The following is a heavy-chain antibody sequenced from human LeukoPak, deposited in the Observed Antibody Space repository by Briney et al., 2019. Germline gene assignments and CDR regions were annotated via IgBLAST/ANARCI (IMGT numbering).Heavy chain of an antibody. D-gene: IGHD2-15*01. V-gene: IGHV3-23*01. CDR3: ARVMGASAAS. Sequence: GGSVPHSCAASGFAFSSYAMTWVRQAPGKGLEWVSGISGRGGSRYYADAVKGRFSISRDNSENTLLLQMNSLRAEDTGIYFCARVMGASAASWGQGTLVAVSS. CDR2: ISGRGGSR. CDR1: GFAFSSYA. J-gene: IGHJ5*02.